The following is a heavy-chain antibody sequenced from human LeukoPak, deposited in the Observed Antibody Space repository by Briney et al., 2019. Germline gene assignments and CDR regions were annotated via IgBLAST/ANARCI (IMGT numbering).Heavy chain of an antibody. Sequence: SETLSLTCTVSGGSITNYYWSWIRQPPGKGLEWIGFSYYSGSTNYNPSLKSRVTISVDTSKNQFSLKLSSVTAADTAVYYCARDRLRGSGWFDPWGQGTLVTVSS. D-gene: IGHD2-15*01. V-gene: IGHV4-59*01. CDR3: ARDRLRGSGWFDP. J-gene: IGHJ5*02. CDR1: GGSITNYY. CDR2: SYYSGST.